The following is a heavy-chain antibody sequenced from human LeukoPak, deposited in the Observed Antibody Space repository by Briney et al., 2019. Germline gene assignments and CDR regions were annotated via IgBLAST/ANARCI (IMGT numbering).Heavy chain of an antibody. J-gene: IGHJ4*02. V-gene: IGHV4-39*01. CDR3: ARHFRADGYSSSWYYFDY. CDR1: GGSISNSRYY. D-gene: IGHD6-13*01. Sequence: SETLSLTCSVSGGSISNSRYYWGWIRQTPGKGLEWIGSAYYSGSTEYNPSLKRRVTISVDTSKNQFSLKLSSVTAADTAVYYCARHFRADGYSSSWYYFDYWGQGTLVTVSS. CDR2: AYYSGST.